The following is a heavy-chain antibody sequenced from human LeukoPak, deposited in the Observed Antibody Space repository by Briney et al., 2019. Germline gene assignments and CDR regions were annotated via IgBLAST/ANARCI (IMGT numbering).Heavy chain of an antibody. V-gene: IGHV1-2*02. J-gene: IGHJ4*02. CDR2: INPNSGGT. D-gene: IGHD3-22*01. CDR1: GYTFTGYY. Sequence: ASVKVSCKASGYTFTGYYMHWVRQAPGQGLEWMGWINPNSGGTNYAQKFQGRVTMTRDTSISTAYMELSRLRSVDTAVYYCARVQGRYDSSGYYYGWGQGTLVTVSS. CDR3: ARVQGRYDSSGYYYG.